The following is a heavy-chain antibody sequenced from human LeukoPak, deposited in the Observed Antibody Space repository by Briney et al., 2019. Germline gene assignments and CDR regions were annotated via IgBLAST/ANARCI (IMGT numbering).Heavy chain of an antibody. CDR3: ARALAYCGGDCHDAFDI. D-gene: IGHD2-21*01. CDR2: IKQDGSEK. V-gene: IGHV3-7*01. CDR1: GFTFSSYW. Sequence: GGSLRLSCAASGFTFSSYWMSWVRQAPGKGLEWVANIKQDGSEKYYVDSVKGRFTISRDNAKNSLYLQMNSLRAEDTAVYYCARALAYCGGDCHDAFDIWGQGTMVTVSS. J-gene: IGHJ3*02.